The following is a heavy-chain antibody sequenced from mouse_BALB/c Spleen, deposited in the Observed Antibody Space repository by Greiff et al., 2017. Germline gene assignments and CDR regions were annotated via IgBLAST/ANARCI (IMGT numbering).Heavy chain of an antibody. J-gene: IGHJ2*01. CDR3: ARGTTVGATDY. CDR2: ISSGGST. V-gene: IGHV5-6-5*01. Sequence: EVKLMESGGGLVKPGGSLKLSCAASGFTFSSYAMSWVRQTPEKRLEWVASISSGGSTYYPDSVKGRFTISRDNARNILYLQMSSLRSEDTAMYYCARGTTVGATDYWGQGTTLTVSS. D-gene: IGHD1-1*01. CDR1: GFTFSSYA.